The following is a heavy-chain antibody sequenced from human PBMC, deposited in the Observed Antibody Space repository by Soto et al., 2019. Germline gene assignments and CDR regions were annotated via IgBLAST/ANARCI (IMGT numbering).Heavy chain of an antibody. CDR2: MFYTGST. D-gene: IGHD3-3*01. Sequence: PSETMSLTCSVYGASFSIGSHFLIWIRQPPGKGLEWIGYMFYTGSTNYNPSLKSRVSILLDTSMNQFSLRLTSVTVADTAVYYCARDSAYGSGYDFWGQGTLVTVS. V-gene: IGHV4-61*01. CDR3: ARDSAYGSGYDF. J-gene: IGHJ4*02. CDR1: GASFSIGSHF.